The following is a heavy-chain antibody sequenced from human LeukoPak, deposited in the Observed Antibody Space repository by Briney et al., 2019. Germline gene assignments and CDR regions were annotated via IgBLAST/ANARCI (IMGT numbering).Heavy chain of an antibody. J-gene: IGHJ4*02. CDR1: GGSMSSSTYY. CDR2: VFYSGST. V-gene: IGHV4-39*01. CDR3: ARHTPFWSGYSYYFDY. D-gene: IGHD3-3*01. Sequence: SETLSLTCTVSGGSMSSSTYYWGWIRQPPGKGLEGIGSVFYSGSTYYNPSLKSRVTISVDTSKNQFSLKLSSVTAADTAVYYCARHTPFWSGYSYYFDYWGQGTLVTVSS.